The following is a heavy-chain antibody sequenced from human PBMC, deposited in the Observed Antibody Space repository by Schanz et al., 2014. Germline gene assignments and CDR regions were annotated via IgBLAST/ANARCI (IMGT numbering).Heavy chain of an antibody. J-gene: IGHJ4*02. CDR2: VYHSGGT. CDR1: GGSISNANW. D-gene: IGHD5-18*01. Sequence: QVQLQESGPGLVKPSGTLSLTCAVSGGSISNANWWSWVRQPPGKGLQWIGEVYHSGGTNYNPSLKSRVTISLDVSKTQFSLRLTSVTAADTAVYYCARSVGMVRRYFDSWGQGNLVTVSS. V-gene: IGHV4-4*02. CDR3: ARSVGMVRRYFDS.